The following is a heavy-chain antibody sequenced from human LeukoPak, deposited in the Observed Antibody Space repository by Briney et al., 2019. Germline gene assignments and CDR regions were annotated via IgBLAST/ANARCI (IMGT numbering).Heavy chain of an antibody. J-gene: IGHJ4*02. D-gene: IGHD5-18*01. V-gene: IGHV3-53*01. CDR3: ASGKETSMAQGY. Sequence: GGSLRLSCAVSGFTVSSNYMTWVRQVPGKGLEWVSVIYSGGSIYYADSVKGRFTISRDISKNTVDLQLNSLRAEDTAVYYCASGKETSMAQGYWGQGTLVTVSS. CDR2: IYSGGSI. CDR1: GFTVSSNY.